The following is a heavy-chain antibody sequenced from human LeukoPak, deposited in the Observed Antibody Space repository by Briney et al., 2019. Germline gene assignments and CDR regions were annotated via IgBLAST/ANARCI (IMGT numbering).Heavy chain of an antibody. V-gene: IGHV4-30-2*01. CDR2: IYHSGST. CDR1: GGSISSGGYS. CDR3: AREQWLPPAGFDP. Sequence: PSQTLSLTCAVSGGSISSGGYSWSWIRQPPGKGLEWIGYIYHSGSTNYNPSLKSRVTMSVDTSKNQFSLKLSSVTAADTVVYYCAREQWLPPAGFDPWGQGTLVTVSS. J-gene: IGHJ5*02. D-gene: IGHD6-19*01.